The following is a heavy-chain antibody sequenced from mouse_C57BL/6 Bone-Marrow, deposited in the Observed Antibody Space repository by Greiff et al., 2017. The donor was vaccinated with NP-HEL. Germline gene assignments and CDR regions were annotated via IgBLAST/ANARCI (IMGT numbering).Heavy chain of an antibody. CDR2: IYPRSGNT. V-gene: IGHV1-81*01. J-gene: IGHJ2*01. CDR1: GYTFTSYG. D-gene: IGHD1-1*01. Sequence: VQLQQSGAELARPGASVKLSCKASGYTFTSYGISWVKQRTGQGLEWIGEIYPRSGNTYYIEKFKGKATLTADKSSSTAYMKLRSLTSEDSAVYFCARAYGSSFDYWGQGTTLTVSS. CDR3: ARAYGSSFDY.